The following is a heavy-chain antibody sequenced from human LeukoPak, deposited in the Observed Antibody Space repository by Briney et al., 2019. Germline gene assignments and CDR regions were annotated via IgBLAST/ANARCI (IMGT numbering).Heavy chain of an antibody. Sequence: SETLSLTCAVYGGSFSGYYWGWLRQPPGKGLEWIGSIYYSGSTYYNPSLKSRVTISVDTSKNQFSLKLSSVTAADTAVYYCARHEGYCSGGSCYNFGDYWGQGTLVTVSS. CDR1: GGSFSGYY. CDR2: IYYSGST. CDR3: ARHEGYCSGGSCYNFGDY. J-gene: IGHJ4*02. V-gene: IGHV4-39*01. D-gene: IGHD2-15*01.